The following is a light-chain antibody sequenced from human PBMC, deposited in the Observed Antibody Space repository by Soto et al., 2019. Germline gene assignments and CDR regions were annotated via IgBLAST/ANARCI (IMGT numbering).Light chain of an antibody. CDR3: NSYTTSNTFV. V-gene: IGLV2-14*03. CDR1: SSDIGAHNF. J-gene: IGLJ1*01. CDR2: EVI. Sequence: QSPLTHPASLLASPGQSITVSCSGASSDIGAHNFVSWYQQHPGKAPKLIIYEVINRPSGVSDRFSGSQSGNTASLTISGLQSEAEADYYCNSYTTSNTFVFGSGTRSPS.